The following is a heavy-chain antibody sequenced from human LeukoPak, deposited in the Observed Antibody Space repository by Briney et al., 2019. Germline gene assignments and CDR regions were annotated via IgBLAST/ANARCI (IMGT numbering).Heavy chain of an antibody. Sequence: PSETLSLTCTVSGVSISSYYWSWIRQSSGKGLEWIGYIYYSGSTNYNPSLKSRLTISVDTSKNQLSLKLSSVTAADTAVYYCARVFSSGSFDYWGQGTLVTVSS. D-gene: IGHD6-13*01. CDR2: IYYSGST. CDR3: ARVFSSGSFDY. J-gene: IGHJ4*02. V-gene: IGHV4-59*01. CDR1: GVSISSYY.